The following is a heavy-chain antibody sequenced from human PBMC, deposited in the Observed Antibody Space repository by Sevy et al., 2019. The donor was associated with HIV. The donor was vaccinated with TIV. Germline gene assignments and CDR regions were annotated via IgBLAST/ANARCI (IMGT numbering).Heavy chain of an antibody. J-gene: IGHJ4*02. CDR3: AKGNRITGPNIEFMGY. CDR1: GFTFDDYA. CDR2: ISWNGGSI. D-gene: IGHD1-20*01. Sequence: GGSLRLSCAASGFTFDDYAMRWVRQAPGKGLEWVSGISWNGGSIGYADSVKGRFTISRDNAKNSLYLQMNSLGAEDTALYYCAKGNRITGPNIEFMGYWGQGTLVTVSS. V-gene: IGHV3-9*01.